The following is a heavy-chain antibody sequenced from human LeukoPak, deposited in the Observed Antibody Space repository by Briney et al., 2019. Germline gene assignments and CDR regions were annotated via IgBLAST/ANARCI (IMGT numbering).Heavy chain of an antibody. D-gene: IGHD2-15*01. CDR2: TYYRPKWYN. V-gene: IGHV6-1*01. CDR3: ARVKYCSGGSCYYYIEV. Sequence: SQTLSLTCAISGDSVSSNSAAWNWIRQSPSRGLEWLGRTYYRPKWYNDYAVSVKSRITINPDTSKNQFSLQLNSVTPEDTAVYYCARVKYCSGGSCYYYIEVWGKGTTVTISS. J-gene: IGHJ6*03. CDR1: GDSVSSNSAA.